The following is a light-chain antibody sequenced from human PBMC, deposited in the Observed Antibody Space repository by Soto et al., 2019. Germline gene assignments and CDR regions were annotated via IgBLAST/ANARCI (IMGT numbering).Light chain of an antibody. CDR1: QSVSSSY. J-gene: IGKJ1*01. V-gene: IGKV3-20*01. Sequence: EIVLPQSPGTLSLSPGERATLSCRASQSVSSSYLAWYQQKPGQAPRLLIYGASSRATGIPDRFSGSGSGTDFTLTISRLESEDFAVYSCQQYGSSQTFGQGTKV. CDR3: QQYGSSQT. CDR2: GAS.